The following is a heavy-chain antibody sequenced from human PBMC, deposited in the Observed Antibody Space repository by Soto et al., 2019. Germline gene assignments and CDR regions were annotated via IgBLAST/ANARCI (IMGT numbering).Heavy chain of an antibody. V-gene: IGHV1-18*01. CDR1: GYTFTSYG. CDR2: ISAYNGNT. CDR3: ARQPSIVVVPAAIEY. J-gene: IGHJ4*02. D-gene: IGHD2-2*01. Sequence: QVQLVQSGAEVKKPGASVKVSCKASGYTFTSYGISWVRQAPGQGLEWMGWISAYNGNTNYAQKLQGRVTMTTDTSTSTAYMELWSLRSDATVVYYCARQPSIVVVPAAIEYWGQGTLVTVSS.